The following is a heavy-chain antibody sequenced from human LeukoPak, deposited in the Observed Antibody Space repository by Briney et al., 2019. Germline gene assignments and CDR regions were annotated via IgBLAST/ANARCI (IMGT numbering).Heavy chain of an antibody. CDR1: GFTVSSNY. CDR3: ARVYDSSGYYYRSWYFDL. V-gene: IGHV3-53*01. J-gene: IGHJ2*01. D-gene: IGHD3-22*01. Sequence: QPGGSLRLSCAASGFTVSSNYMSWVRQAPGKGLEWFSVIYSGGSTYYADSMKGRLSISRDNSRNTLYLQMNSLRAEDTAVYYCARVYDSSGYYYRSWYFDLWGRGTLVTVSS. CDR2: IYSGGST.